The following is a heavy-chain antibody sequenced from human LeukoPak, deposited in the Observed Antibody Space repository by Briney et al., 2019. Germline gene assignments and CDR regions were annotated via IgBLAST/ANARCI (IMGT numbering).Heavy chain of an antibody. CDR3: ARVMEDTASGWAFDY. CDR2: INPSGGST. CDR1: GYTFTSYY. V-gene: IGHV1-46*01. Sequence: RRASVKVSCKASGYTFTSYYMHWVRQAPGQGLEWMGIINPSGGSTSYAQKFQGRVTMTRDMSTSTVYMELSSLRSEDTAVYYCARVMEDTASGWAFDYWGQGTLVTVSS. J-gene: IGHJ4*02. D-gene: IGHD5-18*01.